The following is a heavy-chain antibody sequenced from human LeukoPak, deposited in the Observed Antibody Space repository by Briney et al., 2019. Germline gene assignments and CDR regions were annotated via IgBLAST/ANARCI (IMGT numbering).Heavy chain of an antibody. V-gene: IGHV4-34*01. CDR1: AGSFSDYY. CDR3: ARRLQSASQYMDV. CDR2: INHSGIT. Sequence: SETLSRTCAVYAGSFSDYYWSWIRQPPGKGLEWIGEINHSGITNYNPSLESRVSILVDTSKNQFSLKLSSVTAADTAIYYCARRLQSASQYMDVWGKGTTVTVSS. D-gene: IGHD5-24*01. J-gene: IGHJ6*03.